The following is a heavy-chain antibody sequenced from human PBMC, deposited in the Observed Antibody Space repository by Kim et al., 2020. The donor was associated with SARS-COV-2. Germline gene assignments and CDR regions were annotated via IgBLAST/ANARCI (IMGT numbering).Heavy chain of an antibody. CDR3: AGVSVNYDILTGWGWNYYYYMDV. V-gene: IGHV3-7*01. CDR1: GFTFSSYW. D-gene: IGHD3-9*01. Sequence: GGSLRLSCAASGFTFSSYWMSWVRQAPGKGLEWVANIKQDGSEKYYVDSVKGRFTISRDNAKNSLYLQMNSLRAEDTAVYYCAGVSVNYDILTGWGWNYYYYMDVWGKGTTVTVSS. J-gene: IGHJ6*03. CDR2: IKQDGSEK.